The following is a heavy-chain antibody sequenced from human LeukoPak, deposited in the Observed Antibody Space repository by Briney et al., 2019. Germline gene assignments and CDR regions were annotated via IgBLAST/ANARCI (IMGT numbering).Heavy chain of an antibody. CDR3: ARGGIPYYFDY. Sequence: PSETLSLTCTVSGGSISSNYWYWIRQPAGKGLEWIGRIYISGSTNYNPSLKSRVTMSADTSKNQFSLKLSSVTAADTAVYYCARGGIPYYFDYWGQGTLVTVSS. V-gene: IGHV4-4*07. CDR2: IYISGST. J-gene: IGHJ4*02. D-gene: IGHD6-25*01. CDR1: GGSISSNY.